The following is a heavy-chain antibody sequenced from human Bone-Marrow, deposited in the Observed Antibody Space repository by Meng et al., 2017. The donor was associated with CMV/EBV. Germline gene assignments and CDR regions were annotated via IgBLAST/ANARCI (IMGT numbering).Heavy chain of an antibody. CDR2: ISAYNGNT. CDR1: GYTFTSYG. V-gene: IGHV1-18*01. Sequence: ASVKVSCKASGYTFTSYGISWVRQAPGQGLEWMGWISAYNGNTNYAQKLQGRVTMTTDTATSTAYMELRSLRSDDTAVYYCARTGQWELLGGRAVDPWGQGTLVTVSS. D-gene: IGHD1-26*01. CDR3: ARTGQWELLGGRAVDP. J-gene: IGHJ5*02.